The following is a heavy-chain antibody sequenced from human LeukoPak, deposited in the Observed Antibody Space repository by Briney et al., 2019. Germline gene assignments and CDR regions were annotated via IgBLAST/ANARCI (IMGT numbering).Heavy chain of an antibody. CDR1: GFTFSSYS. Sequence: LPGGSLRLSCAASGFTFSSYSMSWARQAPGKGLEWVANIKQDGSEKYYVDSVRGRFTISRDNAKNSLYLQMNSLRAEDTAVYYCARGDWLPLPYAFDHWGQGTLVTVSS. D-gene: IGHD5-12*01. J-gene: IGHJ4*02. V-gene: IGHV3-7*01. CDR3: ARGDWLPLPYAFDH. CDR2: IKQDGSEK.